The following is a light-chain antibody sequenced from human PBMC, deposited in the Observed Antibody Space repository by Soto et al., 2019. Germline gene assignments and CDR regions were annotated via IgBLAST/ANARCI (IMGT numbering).Light chain of an antibody. J-gene: IGLJ1*01. Sequence: QSALTQPASVSGSPGQSITSSCTGTSSDVGRYNYVSWYQQHPGKAPKLIIFDVSYRPSGVSNRFSGSKSANTASLTIFGLQAEDEADYYCNSYTGTSARYVFGTGTKDTVL. CDR2: DVS. V-gene: IGLV2-14*03. CDR1: SSDVGRYNY. CDR3: NSYTGTSARYV.